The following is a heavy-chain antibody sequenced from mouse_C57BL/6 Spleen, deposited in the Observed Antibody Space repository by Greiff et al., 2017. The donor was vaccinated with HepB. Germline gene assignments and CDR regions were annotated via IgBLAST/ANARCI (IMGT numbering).Heavy chain of an antibody. V-gene: IGHV1-9*01. J-gene: IGHJ4*01. D-gene: IGHD2-3*01. CDR2: ILPGSGST. CDR3: ARWLLPFAMDY. CDR1: GYTFTSYW. Sequence: QVQLQQPGAELVKPGASVKLSCKASGYTFTSYWMHWVKQRPGHGLEWIGEILPGSGSTNYNEKFKGKATFTADTSSNTAYMQLSSLTTEDSAIYYCARWLLPFAMDYWGQGTSVTVSS.